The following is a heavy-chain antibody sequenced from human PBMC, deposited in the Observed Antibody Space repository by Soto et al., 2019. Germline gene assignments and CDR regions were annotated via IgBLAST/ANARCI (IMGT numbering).Heavy chain of an antibody. D-gene: IGHD3-9*01. Sequence: SETLSLTCTVSGGSVNSGTDYWSWIRQPPGKGLEWIGYTSNSGSAKYNPSLKSRVTITTDTSTNHFSLKLTSVTAADTAVYYCAIVRWLSEYDILTGYYSFDQWGRGTLVTVSS. J-gene: IGHJ4*02. V-gene: IGHV4-61*03. CDR3: AIVRWLSEYDILTGYYSFDQ. CDR1: GGSVNSGTDY. CDR2: TSNSGSA.